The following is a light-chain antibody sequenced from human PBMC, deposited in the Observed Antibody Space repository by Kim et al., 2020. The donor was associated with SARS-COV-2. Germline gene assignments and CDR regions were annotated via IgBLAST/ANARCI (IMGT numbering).Light chain of an antibody. V-gene: IGLV1-44*01. CDR2: GNY. J-gene: IGLJ2*01. CDR1: NSNIGSNA. CDR3: AAWDDSLKEPVV. Sequence: QSVLTQPPSASGAPGQRVTISCSGSNSNIGSNAVNWYQQLPGTAPKLLIYGNYQRPSGVPDRFSGSKSGTSASLAISGLQSEDEADYYCAAWDDSLKEPVVFGGGTKLSVL.